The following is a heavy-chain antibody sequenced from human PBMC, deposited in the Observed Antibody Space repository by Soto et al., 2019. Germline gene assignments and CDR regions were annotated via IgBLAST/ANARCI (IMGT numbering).Heavy chain of an antibody. J-gene: IGHJ6*02. CDR3: ARDGGGTYYYYYGMDV. D-gene: IGHD2-15*01. CDR1: GGSISSGDYY. CDR2: IYYSGST. V-gene: IGHV4-30-4*01. Sequence: SETLSLTCTVSGGSISSGDYYWSWIRQPPGKGLEWIGYIYYSGSTYYNPSLKSRVTISVDTSKNQFSLKLSSVTAADTAVYYCARDGGGTYYYYYGMDVWGQGTTVTVSS.